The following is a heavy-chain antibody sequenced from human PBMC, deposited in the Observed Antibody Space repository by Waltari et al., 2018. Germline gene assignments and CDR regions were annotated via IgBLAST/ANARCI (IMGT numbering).Heavy chain of an antibody. CDR3: ASGRGLNFGLFDF. CDR1: GASISSYY. Sequence: QVQLQESGPGLVKPSETLSLTCSVSGASISSYYWSWIRQPAGKGLEWIGRIYPSGSTNYNPSRRRRVTMTTDTAKSQFSLELTSVTAADTAVYYCASGRGLNFGLFDFWGQGTLVTVSS. V-gene: IGHV4-4*07. D-gene: IGHD1-1*01. CDR2: IYPSGST. J-gene: IGHJ4*02.